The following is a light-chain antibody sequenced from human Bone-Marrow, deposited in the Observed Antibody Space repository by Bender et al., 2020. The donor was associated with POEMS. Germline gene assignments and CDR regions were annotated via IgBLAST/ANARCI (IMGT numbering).Light chain of an antibody. CDR1: STNIGAYNY. Sequence: QSALTQPRSVSGSPGQSVTISCTGTSTNIGAYNYVSWYQQHPGQAPKVLIYGVSERPSGVPDRFSGSKSGNTASLTISGLQPEDEADYYCCSYAGTRIFYVFGTGTRVTV. J-gene: IGLJ1*01. CDR3: CSYAGTRIFYV. CDR2: GVS. V-gene: IGLV2-11*01.